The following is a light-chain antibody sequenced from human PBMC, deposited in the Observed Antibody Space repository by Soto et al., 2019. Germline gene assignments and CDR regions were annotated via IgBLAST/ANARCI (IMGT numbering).Light chain of an antibody. Sequence: EIVMTQSPNTLSLSPGETASLFCRASQFISTHLAWYQQKPGQAPRLLIYDASKRAIGIPARFSGSGFGTDFTLTISRLEPEDFAVYYCQQRDTWVTFGGGTKVEVK. CDR1: QFISTH. J-gene: IGKJ4*01. CDR2: DAS. V-gene: IGKV3-11*01. CDR3: QQRDTWVT.